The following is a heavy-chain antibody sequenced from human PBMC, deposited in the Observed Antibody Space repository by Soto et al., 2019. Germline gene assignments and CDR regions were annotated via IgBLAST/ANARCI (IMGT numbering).Heavy chain of an antibody. CDR2: ISGSGGST. D-gene: IGHD6-13*01. J-gene: IGHJ4*02. CDR3: AMAGGIATAGAFNY. CDR1: GFTFSSYA. V-gene: IGHV3-23*01. Sequence: EVQLLESGGGLVQPGGSLRLSCAASGFTFSSYAMSWVRQAPGKGLEWVSAISGSGGSTYYADSVKGRFTISRDSSKNTLDLQMNSLRAEDTAVYYCAMAGGIATAGAFNYWGQGTLVTASS.